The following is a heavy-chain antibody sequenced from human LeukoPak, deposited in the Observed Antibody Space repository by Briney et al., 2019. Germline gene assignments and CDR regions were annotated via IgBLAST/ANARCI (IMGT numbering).Heavy chain of an antibody. CDR3: AKDSAAVGGATTD. CDR1: GFSFSSFS. J-gene: IGHJ4*02. CDR2: ISGSGGIT. Sequence: PGGSLRLSCAASGFSFSSFSMSWVRQGPGKGKEWVSLISGSGGITYYADSVKGRFTISRDNSKNTLYLQMDSLRAEDKAVYYCAKDSAAVGGATTDWGQGTLVTVSS. D-gene: IGHD2-21*01. V-gene: IGHV3-23*01.